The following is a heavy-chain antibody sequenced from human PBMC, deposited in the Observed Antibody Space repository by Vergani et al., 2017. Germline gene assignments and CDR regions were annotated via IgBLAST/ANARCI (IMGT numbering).Heavy chain of an antibody. V-gene: IGHV1-69*04. Sequence: QVQLVQSGAEVKKPGSSVKVSCKASGGTFSSYAISWVRQAPGQGLEWMGRIIPILGIANYAQKCQGRVTITADKSTSTADMELSSLRSEDTAVYYCARDGVADLVVVVAATPYWFDPWGQGTLVTVSA. D-gene: IGHD2-15*01. CDR1: GGTFSSYA. CDR2: IIPILGIA. CDR3: ARDGVADLVVVVAATPYWFDP. J-gene: IGHJ5*02.